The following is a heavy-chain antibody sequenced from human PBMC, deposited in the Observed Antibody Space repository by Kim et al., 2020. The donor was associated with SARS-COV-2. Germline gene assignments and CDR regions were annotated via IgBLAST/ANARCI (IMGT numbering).Heavy chain of an antibody. CDR1: GGSMDNYY. Sequence: SETLSLTCIVSGGSMDNYYWSWIRQSPGTGLEWIGHVYSSGSTTYNPALRSRVTISVDVSKKQFSLKLTSVTAADTAMYYCARNGEVLGFTFGYIYFELWGPGTLVTVSS. CDR2: VYSSGST. V-gene: IGHV4-59*13. D-gene: IGHD5-18*01. J-gene: IGHJ2*01. CDR3: ARNGEVLGFTFGYIYFEL.